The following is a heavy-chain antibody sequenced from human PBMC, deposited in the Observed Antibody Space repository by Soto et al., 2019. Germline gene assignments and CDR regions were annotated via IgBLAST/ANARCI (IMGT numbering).Heavy chain of an antibody. Sequence: PSETLSLTCTVSGGSVSSGSHYWSWIRQPPGKGLEWIGYIYYSGSTNYNPSLKSRVTISVDTSKNQFSLKLSSVTAADTAVYYCAREGGYSYGLYYYYGMDVWGQGTTVTVSS. J-gene: IGHJ6*02. CDR2: IYYSGST. CDR3: AREGGYSYGLYYYYGMDV. CDR1: GGSVSSGSHY. V-gene: IGHV4-61*01. D-gene: IGHD5-18*01.